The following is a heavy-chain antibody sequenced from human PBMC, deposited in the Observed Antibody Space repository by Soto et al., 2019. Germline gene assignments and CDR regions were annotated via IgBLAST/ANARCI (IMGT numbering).Heavy chain of an antibody. Sequence: GASVKVSCKASGYTFTRSGISWVRQAPGQGLEWMGWIITYNGDTNYAQTFQGRVTITADTSTSTAYMELSSLRSEDTAVYYCASQVAAAGTPGAFAIWGQGTMVTVSS. CDR2: IITYNGDT. CDR3: ASQVAAAGTPGAFAI. J-gene: IGHJ3*02. CDR1: GYTFTRSG. V-gene: IGHV1-18*01. D-gene: IGHD6-13*01.